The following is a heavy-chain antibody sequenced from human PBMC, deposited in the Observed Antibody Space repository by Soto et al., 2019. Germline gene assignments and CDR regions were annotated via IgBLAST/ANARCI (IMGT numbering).Heavy chain of an antibody. Sequence: GGSLRLSCAASGFTFDDYTMHWVRQAPGKGLEWVSLISWDGGSTYYADSVKGRFTISRDNSKNSLYLQMNSLRTEDTALYYCAKDIARGIVGATIDYWGQGTLVTVSS. D-gene: IGHD1-26*01. V-gene: IGHV3-43*01. CDR1: GFTFDDYT. CDR2: ISWDGGST. CDR3: AKDIARGIVGATIDY. J-gene: IGHJ4*02.